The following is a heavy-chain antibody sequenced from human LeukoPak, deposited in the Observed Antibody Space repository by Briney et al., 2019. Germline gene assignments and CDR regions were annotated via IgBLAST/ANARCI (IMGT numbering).Heavy chain of an antibody. CDR3: ARDTARGYETSYYFDY. CDR2: ISSSSSYI. J-gene: IGHJ4*02. CDR1: GFTFSSYS. Sequence: PGGSLRLSCAASGFTFSSYSMNWVRQAPGKGLEWVSSISSSSSYIYYADSVKGRFTISRDNAKNSLYLQMNSLRAEDTAVYYCARDTARGYETSYYFDYWGQGTLVTVSS. V-gene: IGHV3-21*01. D-gene: IGHD5-12*01.